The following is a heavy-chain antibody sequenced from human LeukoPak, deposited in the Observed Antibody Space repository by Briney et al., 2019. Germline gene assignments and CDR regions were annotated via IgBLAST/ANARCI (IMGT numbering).Heavy chain of an antibody. D-gene: IGHD2-2*01. Sequence: SETLSLTCTVSGGSFSSSDYYWGWIRQPPGKGLEWIGSIYYSGTTYHNPSLKSRVTISVDTSKKQFSLSLSSVTAADTAVYYCARWGTYASTSNWFDPWGQGTLVTVSS. J-gene: IGHJ5*02. CDR2: IYYSGTT. V-gene: IGHV4-39*07. CDR1: GGSFSSSDYY. CDR3: ARWGTYASTSNWFDP.